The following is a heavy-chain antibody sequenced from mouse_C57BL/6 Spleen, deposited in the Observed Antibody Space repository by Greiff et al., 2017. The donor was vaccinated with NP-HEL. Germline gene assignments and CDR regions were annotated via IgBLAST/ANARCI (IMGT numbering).Heavy chain of an antibody. Sequence: VKLQESGAELVKPGASVKISCKASGYAFSSYWMNWVKQRPGKGLEWIGQIYPGDGDTNYNGKFKGKATLTADKSSSTAYMQLSSLTSEDSAVYVVARRGGNGDGGGAFAYWGQGTLVTVSA. CDR1: GYAFSSYW. CDR2: IYPGDGDT. J-gene: IGHJ3*01. D-gene: IGHD2-1*01. CDR3: ARRGGNGDGGGAFAY. V-gene: IGHV1-80*01.